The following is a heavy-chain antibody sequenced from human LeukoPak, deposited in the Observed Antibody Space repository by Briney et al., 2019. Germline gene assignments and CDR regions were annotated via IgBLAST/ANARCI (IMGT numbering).Heavy chain of an antibody. CDR2: ISGSGVTT. D-gene: IGHD5-12*01. J-gene: IGHJ4*02. V-gene: IGHV3-23*01. CDR3: ARWGSYSGYDGFLM. Sequence: GGSLRLSCAVSGFTFTSYAMSWVRQAPGKGLEWVSAISGSGVTTYYADSVKGRFTISRDNFENTLYLQMNSLRVEDTAVYYCARWGSYSGYDGFLMWGQGTLVTVSS. CDR1: GFTFTSYA.